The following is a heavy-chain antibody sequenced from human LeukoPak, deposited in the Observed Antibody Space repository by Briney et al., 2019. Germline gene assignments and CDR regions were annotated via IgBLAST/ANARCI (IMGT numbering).Heavy chain of an antibody. CDR2: ISGTGGTT. CDR3: AKDFVRYNIQFDY. D-gene: IGHD1-14*01. CDR1: GFTFSNYG. V-gene: IGHV3-23*01. Sequence: GGSLRLSCAASGFTFSNYGMNWVRQAPGKGLEWVPRISGTGGTTFYADSVKGRFTISRDNSKNTLYLQMDSLRAEDTALYYCAKDFVRYNIQFDYWGQGALVTVSS. J-gene: IGHJ4*02.